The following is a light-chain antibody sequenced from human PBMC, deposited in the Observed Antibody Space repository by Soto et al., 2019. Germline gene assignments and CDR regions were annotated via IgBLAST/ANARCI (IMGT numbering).Light chain of an antibody. Sequence: QSALTQPASVSGSPGQSITISCTGTSSDVGGYNYVSWYQQHPGKAPKVMIYDVSNRPSGVSNRFSGSKSGNTASLTISGLQAEDEADYYCSSYTSSSTVFFGGGTQLTVL. CDR3: SSYTSSSTVF. CDR1: SSDVGGYNY. CDR2: DVS. V-gene: IGLV2-14*03. J-gene: IGLJ2*01.